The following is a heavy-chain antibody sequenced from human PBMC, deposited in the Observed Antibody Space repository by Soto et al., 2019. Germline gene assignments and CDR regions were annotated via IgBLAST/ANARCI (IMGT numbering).Heavy chain of an antibody. J-gene: IGHJ4*01. CDR2: TYYRSKWYY. Sequence: LSLTCAITGDSVSSNSAGWSWVRQSPSRGLEWLGRTYYRSKWYYEYAVSVRGRITINPDTSKNQYSLQLDSVTPEDTAVYFCARGEQYSGRIFDYWGQGTLVTV. CDR1: GDSVSSNSAG. CDR3: ARGEQYSGRIFDY. D-gene: IGHD1-26*01. V-gene: IGHV6-1*01.